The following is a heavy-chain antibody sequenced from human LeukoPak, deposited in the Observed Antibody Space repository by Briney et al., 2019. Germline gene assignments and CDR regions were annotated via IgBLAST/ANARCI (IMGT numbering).Heavy chain of an antibody. Sequence: GGSLRLSCSASGFTFSNYAIHWVRQAPGKGLEYVSAITTNGGSTYYADSVKGRFTISRDNSKNTLYLQMSSLRAEDTAVYYCVKGYCSSGNCFSRTMYYFDYWGQGTLVTVS. CDR2: ITTNGGST. CDR3: VKGYCSSGNCFSRTMYYFDY. V-gene: IGHV3-64D*09. CDR1: GFTFSNYA. D-gene: IGHD2-15*01. J-gene: IGHJ4*02.